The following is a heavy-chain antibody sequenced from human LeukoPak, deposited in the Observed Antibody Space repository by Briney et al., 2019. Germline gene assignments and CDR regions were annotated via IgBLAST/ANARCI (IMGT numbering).Heavy chain of an antibody. Sequence: PSETLSLTCTVSGGSISSYYWSWIRQPPGKGLEWIGYIYYSGSTNYNPSLKSRVTISVDTSKNQFSLKLSSVTAADTAVYYCARRSTYYYDSSGYFDYWGQGTLATVSS. CDR2: IYYSGST. J-gene: IGHJ4*02. V-gene: IGHV4-59*08. CDR1: GGSISSYY. CDR3: ARRSTYYYDSSGYFDY. D-gene: IGHD3-22*01.